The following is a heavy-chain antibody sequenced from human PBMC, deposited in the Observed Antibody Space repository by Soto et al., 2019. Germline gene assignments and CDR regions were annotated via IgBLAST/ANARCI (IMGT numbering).Heavy chain of an antibody. V-gene: IGHV1-69*04. CDR2: IIPILGIA. CDR3: ARDLGYCSGGSCHNDY. D-gene: IGHD2-15*01. J-gene: IGHJ4*02. CDR1: GGTFSSYT. Sequence: ASVKVSCKASGGTFSSYTISWVRQAPGQGLEWMGRIIPILGIANYAQKFQGRVTITADKSTSTAYMELSSLRSEDTAVYYCARDLGYCSGGSCHNDYWGQGTLVTVSS.